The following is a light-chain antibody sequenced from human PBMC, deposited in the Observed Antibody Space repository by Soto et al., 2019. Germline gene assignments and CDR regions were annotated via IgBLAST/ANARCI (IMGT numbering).Light chain of an antibody. V-gene: IGLV2-23*03. CDR2: EGS. CDR1: SSDVGNYNR. CDR3: CSYAGSSTFVV. J-gene: IGLJ2*01. Sequence: QSALTQPASVSGSPGQSITISCTGTSSDVGNYNRVSWYQQHPGKAPKLMISEGSERPSGISNRFSGSKSGNTASLTISKLQAEDEADYYCCSYAGSSTFVVFGGGTKLTVL.